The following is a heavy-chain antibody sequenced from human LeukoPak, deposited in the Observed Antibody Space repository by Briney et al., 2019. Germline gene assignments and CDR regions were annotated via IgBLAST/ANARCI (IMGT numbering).Heavy chain of an antibody. CDR2: ISSNGGST. CDR3: ARLTNYYYDSSGYYYSPSYYFDY. J-gene: IGHJ4*02. Sequence: GGSLRLSCAASGFTFSSYAMHWVRQAPGKGLEYVSGISSNGGSTYYANSVKDRFTISRDNSKNTLYLQMGSLRAEDMAVYYCARLTNYYYDSSGYYYSPSYYFDYWGQGTLVTASS. CDR1: GFTFSSYA. V-gene: IGHV3-64*01. D-gene: IGHD3-22*01.